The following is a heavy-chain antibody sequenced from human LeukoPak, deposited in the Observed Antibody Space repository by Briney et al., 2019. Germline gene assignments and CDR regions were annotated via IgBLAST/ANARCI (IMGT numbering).Heavy chain of an antibody. CDR1: GYTFSSYA. J-gene: IGHJ5*02. CDR3: AKDGRRRSLSWVVVPADGGTRNWFDP. D-gene: IGHD2-2*01. CDR2: ISGSGGRT. Sequence: GGSLRLSCAASGYTFSSYAMSWVRQAPGKGLGWVSAISGSGGRTSYADSVKGRFTISRDNSKNTLYLQMNSLRAEDTAVYYCAKDGRRRSLSWVVVPADGGTRNWFDPWGQGTLVTVSS. V-gene: IGHV3-23*01.